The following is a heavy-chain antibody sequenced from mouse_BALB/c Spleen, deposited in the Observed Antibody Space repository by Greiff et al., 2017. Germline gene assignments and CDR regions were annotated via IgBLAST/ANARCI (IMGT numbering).Heavy chain of an antibody. Sequence: VHLVESGPGLVAPSQSLSITCTVSGFSLTSYGVHWVRQPPGKGLEWLGVIWAGGSTNYNSALMSRLSISKDNSKSQVFLKMNSLQTDDTAMYYCARDLGITPRSLFAYWGQGTLVTVSA. CDR3: ARDLGITPRSLFAY. V-gene: IGHV2-9*02. J-gene: IGHJ3*01. CDR1: GFSLTSYG. D-gene: IGHD2-4*01. CDR2: IWAGGST.